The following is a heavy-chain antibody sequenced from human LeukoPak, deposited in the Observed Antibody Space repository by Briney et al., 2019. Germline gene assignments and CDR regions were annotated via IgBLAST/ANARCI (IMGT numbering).Heavy chain of an antibody. CDR2: IYTSGST. Sequence: SETLSLTCTVSGGSISSYYWSWIRQPAGKGLEWIGRIYTSGSTNYNPSLKSRVTVSVDTSKNQFSLKLSSVTAADTAVYYCARVLGTVTTYWYFDLWGRGTLVTVSS. CDR1: GGSISSYY. J-gene: IGHJ2*01. V-gene: IGHV4-4*07. D-gene: IGHD4-17*01. CDR3: ARVLGTVTTYWYFDL.